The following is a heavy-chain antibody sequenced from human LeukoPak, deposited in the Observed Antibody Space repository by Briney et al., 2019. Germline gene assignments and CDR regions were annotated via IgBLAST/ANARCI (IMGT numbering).Heavy chain of an antibody. Sequence: GGSLRLSCAASGFTFDDYAMHWVRQAPGKGLEWVSGISWNSGSIGYADSVKGRFTISRDNAKNSLYLQMNSLRAEDTALYYCAKGGRIAAAGIIYYWGQGILVTVSS. CDR2: ISWNSGSI. CDR1: GFTFDDYA. CDR3: AKGGRIAAAGIIYY. D-gene: IGHD6-13*01. J-gene: IGHJ4*02. V-gene: IGHV3-9*01.